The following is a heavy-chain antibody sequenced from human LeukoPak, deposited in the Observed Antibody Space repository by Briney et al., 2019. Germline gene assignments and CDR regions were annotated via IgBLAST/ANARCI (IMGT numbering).Heavy chain of an antibody. Sequence: ASVKVSCKASGYTFTGYYMHWVRQAPGKGLEWMGGFDPEDGETIYAQKFQGRVTMTEDTSTDTAYMELSSLRSEDTAVYYCATDRIAVANFDYWGQGTLVTVSS. CDR3: ATDRIAVANFDY. CDR1: GYTFTGYY. D-gene: IGHD6-19*01. V-gene: IGHV1-24*01. CDR2: FDPEDGET. J-gene: IGHJ4*02.